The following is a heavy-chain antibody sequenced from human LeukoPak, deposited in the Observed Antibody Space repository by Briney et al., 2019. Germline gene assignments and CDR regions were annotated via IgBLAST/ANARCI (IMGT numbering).Heavy chain of an antibody. CDR1: GYTLTGYY. CDR3: ASPGYSYGPYYYYYGMDV. Sequence: ASVKVSCKASGYTLTGYYMHWVRQAPGQGLEWMGWINPNSGGTNYAQKFQGRVTMTRDTSISTAYVELSRLRSDDTAVYYCASPGYSYGPYYYYYGMDVWGQGTTVTVSS. CDR2: INPNSGGT. D-gene: IGHD5-18*01. J-gene: IGHJ6*02. V-gene: IGHV1-2*02.